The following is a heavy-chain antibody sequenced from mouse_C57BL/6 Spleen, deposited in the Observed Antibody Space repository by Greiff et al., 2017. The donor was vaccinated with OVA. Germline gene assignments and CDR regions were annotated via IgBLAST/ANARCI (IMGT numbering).Heavy chain of an antibody. D-gene: IGHD2-4*01. V-gene: IGHV1-81*01. CDR3: AGYYDYERGYFDV. J-gene: IGHJ1*03. Sequence: VKLQESGAELARPGASVKLSCKASGYTFTSYGISWVKQRTGQGLEWIGEIYPRSGNTYYNEKFKGKATLTADKSSSTAYMELRSLTSEDSAVYFCAGYYDYERGYFDVWGTGTTVTVSS. CDR1: GYTFTSYG. CDR2: IYPRSGNT.